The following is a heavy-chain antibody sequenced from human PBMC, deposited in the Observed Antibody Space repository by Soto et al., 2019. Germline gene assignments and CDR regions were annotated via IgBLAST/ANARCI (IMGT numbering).Heavy chain of an antibody. CDR1: GYTFTTFD. CDR2: MNPYTGKT. J-gene: IGHJ4*02. CDR3: VRRKERSGLHYFDA. D-gene: IGHD6-25*01. Sequence: ASVQGSCKASGYTFTTFDMHWVRRAPGRGLEWMGWMNPYTGKTGNAQRFQGRVTMTRDTSISTAYMEVSSLRSEDTGVYYCVRRKERSGLHYFDAWGQGTLVTVSS. V-gene: IGHV1-8*02.